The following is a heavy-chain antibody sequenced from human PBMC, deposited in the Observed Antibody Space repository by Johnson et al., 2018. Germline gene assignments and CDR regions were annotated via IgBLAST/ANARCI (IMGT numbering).Heavy chain of an antibody. J-gene: IGHJ1*01. D-gene: IGHD6-19*01. V-gene: IGHV3-9*01. CDR2: ISWTSGSI. CDR3: VRARAAVAGTPFQH. Sequence: LVQAGGGLVEHGRSLRLSCAASRFTLDDYAMHWVRQAPGEGLEWASGISWTSGSIGYGDYVKGRFTISRDNATNSLYLQINSLRAEDTALYYCVRARAAVAGTPFQHWGQGTLVTVSS. CDR1: RFTLDDYA.